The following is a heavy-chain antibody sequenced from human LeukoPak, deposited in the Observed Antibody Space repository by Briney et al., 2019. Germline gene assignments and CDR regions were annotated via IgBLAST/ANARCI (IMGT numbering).Heavy chain of an antibody. Sequence: PSETLSLTCTVSGVSIDSRSYYWDWIRQAPGKGLEWIGTIYHSGSTEYNPSLKSRVAIFVDTSKNQFSLILHSVAAADTAVYYCARRSEFDNTHYHYFDYWGQGALLTVSS. J-gene: IGHJ4*02. CDR2: IYHSGST. CDR1: GVSIDSRSYY. CDR3: ARRSEFDNTHYHYFDY. D-gene: IGHD2-15*01. V-gene: IGHV4-39*01.